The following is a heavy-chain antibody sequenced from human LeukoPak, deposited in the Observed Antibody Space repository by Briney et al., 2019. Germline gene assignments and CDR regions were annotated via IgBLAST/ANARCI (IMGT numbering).Heavy chain of an antibody. D-gene: IGHD1-26*01. CDR2: ICSGGGT. V-gene: IGHV3-66*01. CDR3: AREFTGSGSYYGNFDY. J-gene: IGHJ4*02. Sequence: PGGSLRLSCAASGFTVSSNYMSWVRQAPGKGLEWVPVICSGGGTYYADSVKSRFSISTDNSKNTLYLQMNSLRAEDTAVYYCAREFTGSGSYYGNFDYWGQGTLVTVSS. CDR1: GFTVSSNY.